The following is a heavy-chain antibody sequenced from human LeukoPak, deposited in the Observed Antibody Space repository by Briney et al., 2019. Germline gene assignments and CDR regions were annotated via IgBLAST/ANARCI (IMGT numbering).Heavy chain of an antibody. CDR2: IYYSGST. Sequence: PSETLSLTCTVSGGSISSSSYYWGWIRQPPGKGLEWIGSIYYSGSTYYNPSLKSRFTISVDTSKNQFSLKLSSVTAADTAVYYCARRPLTMVRGALGAFDIWGQGTMVTVSS. D-gene: IGHD3-10*01. J-gene: IGHJ3*02. CDR3: ARRPLTMVRGALGAFDI. CDR1: GGSISSSSYY. V-gene: IGHV4-39*01.